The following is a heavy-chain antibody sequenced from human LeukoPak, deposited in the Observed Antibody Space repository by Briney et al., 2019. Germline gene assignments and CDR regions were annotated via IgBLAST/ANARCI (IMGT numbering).Heavy chain of an antibody. V-gene: IGHV4-39*01. CDR1: GGSISGISYY. D-gene: IGHD3-3*01. CDR3: ARLLSTDDFWSAYESGDAIDI. Sequence: SETLSLTCTVSGGSISGISYYWGWIRQPPGKGLEWIGSIYYSGSTYYNPSLKSRVTISVDTSKNQFSLKLSSVTSADTAVYYCARLLSTDDFWSAYESGDAIDIWGQGTMVTVSS. CDR2: IYYSGST. J-gene: IGHJ3*02.